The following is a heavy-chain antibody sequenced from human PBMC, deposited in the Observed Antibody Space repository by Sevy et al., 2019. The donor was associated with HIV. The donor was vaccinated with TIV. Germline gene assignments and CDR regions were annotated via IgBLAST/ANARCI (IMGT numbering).Heavy chain of an antibody. J-gene: IGHJ4*02. D-gene: IGHD5-12*01. CDR2: FFYSDNM. Sequence: SETLSLTCTVSGSSISRDDYYWSWIRQPPGKGLEWIGCFFYSDNMYFNPSLKSRAVISVDMSKNKVYLNLSSVTAADTAVYFCARSQNVDSSPFDYWGQGALVTVSS. V-gene: IGHV4-30-4*01. CDR3: ARSQNVDSSPFDY. CDR1: GSSISRDDYY.